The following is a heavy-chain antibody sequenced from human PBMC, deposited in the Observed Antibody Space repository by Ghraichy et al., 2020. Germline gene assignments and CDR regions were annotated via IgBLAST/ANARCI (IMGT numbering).Heavy chain of an antibody. CDR2: FDPEDGET. Sequence: ALVKVSCKVSGYTLTELSMHWVRQAPGKGLEWMGGFDPEDGETIYAQKFQGRVTMTEDTSTDTAYMELSSLRSEDTAVYYCATPSMRVNYYGMDVWGQGTTV. V-gene: IGHV1-24*01. CDR1: GYTLTELS. D-gene: IGHD2-8*01. CDR3: ATPSMRVNYYGMDV. J-gene: IGHJ6*02.